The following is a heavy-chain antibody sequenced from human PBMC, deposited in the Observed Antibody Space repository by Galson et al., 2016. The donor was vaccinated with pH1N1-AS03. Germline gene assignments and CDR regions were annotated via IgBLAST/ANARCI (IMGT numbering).Heavy chain of an antibody. CDR3: AREPWGSTQGEY. V-gene: IGHV3-33*01. CDR1: GFTFSSHG. J-gene: IGHJ4*02. Sequence: SLRLSCAASGFTFSSHGMHWVRQTPGKGLEWVAVIWHDGSEKYYADSVKGRFTISRDNSKNTVYLQMNSLRVEDTAVYYCAREPWGSTQGEYRGQGTLVTVSS. D-gene: IGHD3-16*01. CDR2: IWHDGSEK.